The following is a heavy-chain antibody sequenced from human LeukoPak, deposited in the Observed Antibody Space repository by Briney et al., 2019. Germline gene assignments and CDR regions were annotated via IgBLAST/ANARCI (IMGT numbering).Heavy chain of an antibody. CDR3: AKGHHHGSGSYWV. D-gene: IGHD3-10*01. V-gene: IGHV4-34*01. CDR1: GGSFSGYY. Sequence: PSETLSLTCAVYGGSFSGYYWSWIRQPPGKGLEWIGEINHSGSTNYNPSLKSRVTISVDTSKNQFSLKLSSVTAADTAVYYCAKGHHHGSGSYWVWGQGTLVTVSS. J-gene: IGHJ4*02. CDR2: INHSGST.